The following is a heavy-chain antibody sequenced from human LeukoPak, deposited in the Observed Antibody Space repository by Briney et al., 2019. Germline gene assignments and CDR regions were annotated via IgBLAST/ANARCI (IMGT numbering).Heavy chain of an antibody. CDR2: ISSSSSSI. Sequence: GGSLRLSCAAFGFTFSSYSMNWVRQAPGKGLEWVSYISSSSSSIYYADSVKGRFTISRDNARNSLYLQMNSLRDEDTAVYYCARVSGWPNTFDYWGQGTLVTVSS. V-gene: IGHV3-48*02. J-gene: IGHJ4*02. CDR1: GFTFSSYS. CDR3: ARVSGWPNTFDY. D-gene: IGHD6-19*01.